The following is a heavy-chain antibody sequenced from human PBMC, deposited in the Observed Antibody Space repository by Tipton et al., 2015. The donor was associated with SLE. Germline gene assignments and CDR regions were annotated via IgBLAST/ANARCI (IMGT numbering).Heavy chain of an antibody. V-gene: IGHV4-34*01. CDR2: INHSGST. CDR1: GGSFSGYY. J-gene: IGHJ4*02. CDR3: ARGVWAAASDY. Sequence: TLSLTCAVYGGSFSGYYWNWIRQPPGKGLEWIGEINHSGSTNYNPSLKSRVTISVDTSKNQFSLKLSSVTAADTAVYYCARGVWAAASDYWGQGTLVTVSS. D-gene: IGHD6-13*01.